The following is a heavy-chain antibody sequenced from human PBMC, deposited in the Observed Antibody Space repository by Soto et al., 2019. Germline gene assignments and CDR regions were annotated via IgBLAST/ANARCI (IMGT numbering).Heavy chain of an antibody. V-gene: IGHV3-74*01. CDR1: GFTFSSYW. J-gene: IGHJ5*02. CDR2: INSDGSST. D-gene: IGHD6-13*01. CDR3: ARGVLGSSWQEVWFVP. Sequence: PGGSLRLSCAASGFTFSSYWMHWVRQAPGKGLVWVSRINSDGSSTTYADSVKGRFTISRDNAKNSLFLQMSRLSVEDTAVYFCARGVLGSSWQEVWFVPSGQEPLV.